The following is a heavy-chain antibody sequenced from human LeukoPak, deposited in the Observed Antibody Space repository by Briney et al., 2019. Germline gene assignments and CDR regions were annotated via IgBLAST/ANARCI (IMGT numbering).Heavy chain of an antibody. D-gene: IGHD4-11*01. V-gene: IGHV3-21*01. CDR3: ARVMMGATVTTFHYYCMDV. CDR1: GFTFSHYS. Sequence: GGSLRLSCAACGFTFSHYSIDWVRQAPGKGLVRVASITSSSSHIYYADSVKGRFTISRDNAKNEVYLQMNSLRAEDTAIYYCARVMMGATVTTFHYYCMDVWGVGTTVTVSS. J-gene: IGHJ6*03. CDR2: ITSSSSHI.